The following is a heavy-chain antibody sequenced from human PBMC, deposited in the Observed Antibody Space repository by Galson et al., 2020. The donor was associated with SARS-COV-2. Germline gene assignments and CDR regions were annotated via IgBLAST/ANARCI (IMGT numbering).Heavy chain of an antibody. CDR2: IGTAGDP. CDR3: ARATMVRGVEYYYYYYMDV. D-gene: IGHD3-10*01. Sequence: GESLKISCAASGFTFSSYDMHWVRQATGKGLEWVSAIGTAGDPYYPGSVKGRFTISRENAKNSLYLQMNSLRAGDTAVYYCARATMVRGVEYYYYYYMDVWGKGTTVTVSS. V-gene: IGHV3-13*05. CDR1: GFTFSSYD. J-gene: IGHJ6*03.